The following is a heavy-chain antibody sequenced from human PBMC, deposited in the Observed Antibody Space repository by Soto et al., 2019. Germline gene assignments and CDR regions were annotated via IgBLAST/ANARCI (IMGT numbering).Heavy chain of an antibody. CDR1: GGTFSSYA. J-gene: IGHJ6*02. CDR2: IIPIFGTA. Sequence: SVKVSCKASGGTFSSYAISWVRQAPGQGLEWMGGIIPIFGTANYAQKFQGRVTITADESTSTAYMELSSLRSEDTAVYYCARAVKDFWSGYTDYYYGMDVWGQGTTVT. D-gene: IGHD3-3*01. V-gene: IGHV1-69*13. CDR3: ARAVKDFWSGYTDYYYGMDV.